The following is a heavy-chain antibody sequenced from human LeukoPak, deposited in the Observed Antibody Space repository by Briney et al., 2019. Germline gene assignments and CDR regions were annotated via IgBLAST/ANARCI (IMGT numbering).Heavy chain of an antibody. CDR3: ARDRSDGSGYYGYYFDY. V-gene: IGHV4-59*01. Sequence: SETLSLTCTVSGGSIGSYYWSWIRQPPGKGLEWIGHIYYSGSTGYNPSLRSRVTISVDTSKNQFSLRLSSVTAADTAVYYCARDRSDGSGYYGYYFDYWGQGTLVSVPS. CDR1: GGSIGSYY. J-gene: IGHJ4*02. CDR2: IYYSGST. D-gene: IGHD3-22*01.